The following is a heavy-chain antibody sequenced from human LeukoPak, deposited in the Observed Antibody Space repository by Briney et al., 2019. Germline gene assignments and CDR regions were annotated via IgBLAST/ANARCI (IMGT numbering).Heavy chain of an antibody. V-gene: IGHV1-69*01. Sequence: VASVKVSCKASGGTFSSYAISWVRQAPGQGLEWMGGIIPIFGTANYAQKFQGRVTITADESTSTAYMELSSLRSEDTAVYYCARSTGGTRFDYWGQGTLVTVSS. J-gene: IGHJ4*02. D-gene: IGHD7-27*01. CDR3: ARSTGGTRFDY. CDR1: GGTFSSYA. CDR2: IIPIFGTA.